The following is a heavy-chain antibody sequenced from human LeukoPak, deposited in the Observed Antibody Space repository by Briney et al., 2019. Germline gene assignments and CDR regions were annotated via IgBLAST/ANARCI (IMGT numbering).Heavy chain of an antibody. CDR2: IYTGGST. D-gene: IGHD1-26*01. CDR3: ARENTGSYREFDY. J-gene: IGHJ4*02. CDR1: GGSISSYY. Sequence: KASETLPLTCTVSGGSISSYYWSWIRQPAGKGLEWNGRIYTGGSTNYNPSLKSRVTMSVDSSNNQFSLKLSSVTAADTAVYYCARENTGSYREFDYWGQGTLVTVSS. V-gene: IGHV4-4*07.